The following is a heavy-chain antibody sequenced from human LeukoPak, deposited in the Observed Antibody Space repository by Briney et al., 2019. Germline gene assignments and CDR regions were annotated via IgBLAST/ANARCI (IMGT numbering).Heavy chain of an antibody. CDR3: ARGGSGYSTDY. V-gene: IGHV4-59*01. Sequence: PSETLSLTCTVSGGSFCTYYWTWIRQPPGEGLEWVGYIYSSGSTNYNPSLKSRVTISVDTPKNQFSLKLSSVTAADTAVYYCARGGSGYSTDYWGQGTLVTVSS. CDR1: GGSFCTYY. D-gene: IGHD3-22*01. J-gene: IGHJ4*02. CDR2: IYSSGST.